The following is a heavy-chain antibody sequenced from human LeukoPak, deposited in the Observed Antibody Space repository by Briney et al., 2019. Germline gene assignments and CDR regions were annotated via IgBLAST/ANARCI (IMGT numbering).Heavy chain of an antibody. J-gene: IGHJ4*02. CDR3: ARDRAGGYDVFDY. Sequence: GGSLRFSCVASGFTFGKYWMSWVRQAPGKGLEWVSVIYSGGNTYYADSVRGRFTISRDNSKNTLYLQMNSLRVEDTAVYYCARDRAGGYDVFDYWGQGTLVTVSS. CDR2: IYSGGNT. D-gene: IGHD5-12*01. CDR1: GFTFGKYW. V-gene: IGHV3-53*01.